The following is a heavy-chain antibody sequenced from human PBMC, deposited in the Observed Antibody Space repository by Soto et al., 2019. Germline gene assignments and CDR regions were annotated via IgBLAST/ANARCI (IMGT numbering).Heavy chain of an antibody. D-gene: IGHD3-16*01. J-gene: IGHJ5*02. V-gene: IGHV3-74*01. Sequence: EVQLVESGGGLVQPGGSLRLSCAASGFTFGNYWMHWVRQAPGKGLVWVSRINSDGRSTTYADSVKGRFTISRDNPKNRLDRKRKGLGAGDRAGYYGVRAGWGAFPIAPGGRGPLAPVSS. CDR3: VRAGWGAFPIAP. CDR2: INSDGRST. CDR1: GFTFGNYW.